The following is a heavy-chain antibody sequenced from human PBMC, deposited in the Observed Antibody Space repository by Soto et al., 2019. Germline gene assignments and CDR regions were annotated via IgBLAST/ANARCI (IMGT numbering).Heavy chain of an antibody. V-gene: IGHV3-21*01. Sequence: GGSLRLSCISSGLTFSTYPINWVRQAPGKRLERVSGIRGLTPYTVDAETAKGRFTIARDNAKNAPYLHRNSLRAVDPAVYCWARDRGYAAHSYEYNAVGFWGPGTRFTVSS. CDR3: ARDRGYAAHSYEYNAVGF. J-gene: IGHJ6*01. D-gene: IGHD5-18*01. CDR2: IRGLTPYT. CDR1: GLTFSTYP.